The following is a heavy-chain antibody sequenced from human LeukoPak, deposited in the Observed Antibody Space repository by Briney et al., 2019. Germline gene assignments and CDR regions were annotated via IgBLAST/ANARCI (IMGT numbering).Heavy chain of an antibody. J-gene: IGHJ4*02. Sequence: PSETLSLTCIVSGGSISSDNYFWGWIRQPPGKGLDWIGGMFYSASTYYNPSLKSRVTISVDTFKNQFSLKVSYVTAADTAVYYCARHGRYCSSTSCYAFDCWGQGTLVTVSS. CDR3: ARHGRYCSSTSCYAFDC. V-gene: IGHV4-39*01. CDR1: GGSISSDNYF. D-gene: IGHD2-2*01. CDR2: MFYSAST.